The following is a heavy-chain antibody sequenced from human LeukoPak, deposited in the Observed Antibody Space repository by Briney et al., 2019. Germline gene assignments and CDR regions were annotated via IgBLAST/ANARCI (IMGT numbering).Heavy chain of an antibody. V-gene: IGHV1-46*01. D-gene: IGHD6-13*01. CDR1: GYTFSMYN. CDR2: INPSGGSA. Sequence: ASVKVSCKASGYTFSMYNMHWVRQAPGQGLEWMGIINPSGGSASDTQKFQGRLTMTRDTSTSTLYMELSSLRSEDTAVYYCAREGVAATGLDYWGQGTLVTVSS. CDR3: AREGVAATGLDY. J-gene: IGHJ4*02.